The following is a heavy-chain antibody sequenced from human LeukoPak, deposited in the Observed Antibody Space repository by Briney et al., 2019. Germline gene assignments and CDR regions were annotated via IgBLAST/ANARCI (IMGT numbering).Heavy chain of an antibody. D-gene: IGHD2-2*02. V-gene: IGHV1-2*02. Sequence: INXXXGGTNYAQKFQGRVTMTRDTSISTAYMGLSRLRSDDTAVYYCAPLLGYCSSTSCYRSWFDPWGQGTLVTVSS. CDR2: INXXXGGT. CDR3: APLLGYCSSTSCYRSWFDP. J-gene: IGHJ5*02.